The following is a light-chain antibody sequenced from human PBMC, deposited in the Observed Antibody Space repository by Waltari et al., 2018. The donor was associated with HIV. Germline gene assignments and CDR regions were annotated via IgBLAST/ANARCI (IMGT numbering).Light chain of an antibody. CDR2: YDS. Sequence: SYVLTQPPSVSVAPGKTARITCGGNNIGSKGVHWHQQKPGQAPVLVIYYDSHRPSGIPERFSGSKSGTTATLTISRVEAGDEADYYCQLWDGTGDHPGVFGTGTQVTVL. CDR1: NIGSKG. V-gene: IGLV3-21*04. J-gene: IGLJ1*01. CDR3: QLWDGTGDHPGV.